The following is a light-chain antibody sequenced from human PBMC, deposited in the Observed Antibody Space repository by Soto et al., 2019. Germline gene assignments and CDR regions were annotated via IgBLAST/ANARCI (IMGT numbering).Light chain of an antibody. CDR2: GNI. CDR1: SSNIGAGYD. J-gene: IGLJ1*01. V-gene: IGLV1-40*01. CDR3: QSYDGSLSGVYV. Sequence: QSVLTQPPSVSGAPGQRVTISCTGSSSNIGAGYDVHWYQQLPGTAPKLLIYGNINRPSGVPDRFSGSKSGTSASLAITGLQAEDEADYYCQSYDGSLSGVYVFVTWTKVTVL.